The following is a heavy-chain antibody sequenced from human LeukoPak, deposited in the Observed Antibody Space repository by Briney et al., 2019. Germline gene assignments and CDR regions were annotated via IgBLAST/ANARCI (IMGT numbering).Heavy chain of an antibody. CDR1: GYTFTSYG. J-gene: IGHJ3*02. D-gene: IGHD3-9*01. V-gene: IGHV1-18*01. Sequence: GASVKVSCKASGYTFTSYGISWVRQAPGQGLEWMGWISAYNGNTNYAQKLQGRVTMTTDTSTSTAYMELRSLRSDDTAVYYCARDRGFDILTGIDAFDIWGQGTMVTVSS. CDR2: ISAYNGNT. CDR3: ARDRGFDILTGIDAFDI.